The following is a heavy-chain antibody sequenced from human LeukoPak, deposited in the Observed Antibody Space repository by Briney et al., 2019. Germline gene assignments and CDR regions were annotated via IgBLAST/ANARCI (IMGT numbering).Heavy chain of an antibody. CDR2: IYSGGST. CDR1: GFTVSSNY. V-gene: IGHV3-53*01. J-gene: IGHJ4*02. Sequence: PGGSLRLSCAASGFTVSSNYMSWVRQAPGKGLEWVSVIYSGGSTYYADSVKGRFTISRDNSKNTLYLQMDSLRAEDTAVYYCARDDYGDGNFDYWGQGTLVTVSS. CDR3: ARDDYGDGNFDY. D-gene: IGHD4-17*01.